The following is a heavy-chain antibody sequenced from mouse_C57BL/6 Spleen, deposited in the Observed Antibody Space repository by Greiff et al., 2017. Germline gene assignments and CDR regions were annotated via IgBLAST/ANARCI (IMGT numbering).Heavy chain of an antibody. CDR1: GYTFTSHW. V-gene: IGHV1-53*01. CDR2: INPSNGGT. J-gene: IGHJ2*01. Sequence: VQLQQPGTELVKPGASVKLSCKASGYTFTSHWMHWVKQRPGQGVEWNGNINPSNGGTNYNEKFKSKATLAVDKSSSTAYMQLSSLASEDSAVYYCARSGYGNDFGYWGQGATLTVSS. D-gene: IGHD3-1*01. CDR3: ARSGYGNDFGY.